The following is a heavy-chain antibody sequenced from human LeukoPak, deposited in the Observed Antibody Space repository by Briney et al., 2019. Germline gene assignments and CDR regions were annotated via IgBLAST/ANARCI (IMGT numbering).Heavy chain of an antibody. V-gene: IGHV1-18*01. CDR3: ASSFDDFWSGYYMDY. D-gene: IGHD3-3*01. CDR2: ISAYNGNT. J-gene: IGHJ4*02. CDR1: GYTFTSYG. Sequence: ASVKVSCKASGYTFTSYGISWVRQAPGQGLEWMGWISAYNGNTNYAQKLQGRVTMTTDTSTSTAYMELRSLRSDDTAVYYCASSFDDFWSGYYMDYWGQGTLVTVSS.